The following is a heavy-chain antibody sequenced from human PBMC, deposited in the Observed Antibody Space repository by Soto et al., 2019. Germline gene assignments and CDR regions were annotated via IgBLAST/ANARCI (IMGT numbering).Heavy chain of an antibody. CDR2: ISSSSSYI. Sequence: EVQLVESGGGLVKPGGSLRLSCAAYGFTFSSYSMNWVRQAPGKGLEWVSSISSSSSYIYYADSVKGRFTISRDNAKNSLYLQMNSLRAEDTAVYYCATKYCSGGSCYSGYYYYYMDVWGKGTTVTVSS. CDR3: ATKYCSGGSCYSGYYYYYMDV. V-gene: IGHV3-21*01. D-gene: IGHD2-15*01. J-gene: IGHJ6*03. CDR1: GFTFSSYS.